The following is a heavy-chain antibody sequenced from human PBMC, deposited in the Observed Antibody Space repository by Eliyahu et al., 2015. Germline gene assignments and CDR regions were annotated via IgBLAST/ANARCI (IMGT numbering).Heavy chain of an antibody. D-gene: IGHD3-10*01. V-gene: IGHV3-30*18. CDR2: ISYDGSNK. CDR3: AKVWDMVRGVISPRDGMDV. J-gene: IGHJ6*02. CDR1: GFTFSSYG. Sequence: QVQLVESGGGVVQPGRSLRLSCAASGFTFSSYGXXWVRQAPGKGLEWVAVISYDGSNKYYADSVKGRFTISRDNSKNTLYLQMNSLRAEDTAVYYCAKVWDMVRGVISPRDGMDVWGQGTTVTVSS.